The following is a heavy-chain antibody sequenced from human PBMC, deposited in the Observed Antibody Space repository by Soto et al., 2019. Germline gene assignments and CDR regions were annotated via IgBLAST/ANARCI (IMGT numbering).Heavy chain of an antibody. V-gene: IGHV4-59*01. CDR1: GGSISSYY. J-gene: IGHJ6*02. CDR2: IYYSGST. Sequence: QVQLQESGPGLVKPSETLSLTCTVSGGSISSYYWSWIRQPPGKGLEWIGYIYYSGSTNYNPSLNSRVTISVDTSKNQFSLKLSSVTAADTAVYYCARGFDSSLYYYGMDVWGQGTTVTVSS. D-gene: IGHD3-9*01. CDR3: ARGFDSSLYYYGMDV.